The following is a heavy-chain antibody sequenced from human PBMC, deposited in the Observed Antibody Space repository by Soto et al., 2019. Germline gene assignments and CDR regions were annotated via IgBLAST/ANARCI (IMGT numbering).Heavy chain of an antibody. J-gene: IGHJ4*02. D-gene: IGHD6-19*01. CDR2: FNPSGLST. Sequence: QVHLVQSGAEVKKPGASVNVSCQASGSITNHHMHWVRQAPGQGLEWMGIFNPSGLSTTYAQKFQGIVTITRDTSPSTVYMELSSLTSEDTAVYFCAKVTHRGPIAVAGPLGSWGQGTLVIVSS. V-gene: IGHV1-46*01. CDR1: GSITNHH. CDR3: AKVTHRGPIAVAGPLGS.